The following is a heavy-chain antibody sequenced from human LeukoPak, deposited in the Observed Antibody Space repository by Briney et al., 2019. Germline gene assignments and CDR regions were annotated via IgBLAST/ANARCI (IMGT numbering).Heavy chain of an antibody. CDR3: ARALGYSSGWYRIDY. J-gene: IGHJ4*02. V-gene: IGHV4-59*11. CDR2: IYYSGST. CDR1: GGSISSHY. Sequence: SETLSLTCTVSGGSISSHYWSWIRQPPGKGLEWIGYIYYSGSTNYNPSLKSRVTISVDTSKNQFSLKLSSVTAADTAVYYCARALGYSSGWYRIDYWGQGTLVTVSS. D-gene: IGHD6-19*01.